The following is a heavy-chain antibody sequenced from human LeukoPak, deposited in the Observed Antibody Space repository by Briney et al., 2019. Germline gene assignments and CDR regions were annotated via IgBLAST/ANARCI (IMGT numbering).Heavy chain of an antibody. CDR2: ISYDGSNK. D-gene: IGHD2-2*01. J-gene: IGHJ4*02. V-gene: IGHV3-30*04. Sequence: GGSLRLSCAASGFTFSSYAMHWVRQAPGKGLEWVAVISYDGSNKYYADSVKGRFTISRDNSKNTLYLQMNSLRAEDTAVYYCTHGSMYQLDYWGQGTLVTVSS. CDR3: THGSMYQLDY. CDR1: GFTFSSYA.